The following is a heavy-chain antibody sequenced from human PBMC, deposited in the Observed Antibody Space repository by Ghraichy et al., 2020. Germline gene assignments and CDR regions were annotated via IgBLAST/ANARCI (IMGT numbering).Heavy chain of an antibody. V-gene: IGHV3-23*01. J-gene: IGHJ4*02. CDR2: ISGSGATT. Sequence: GGSLRLSCAASGFTFINYAMTWVRQAPEKGLEWVSAISGSGATTNYADSVKGRFTISRDNSKNTLYLQMNSLRAEDTAVYYCAKESYESLVRGVITQEYYFDYWGQGTLVTGSS. CDR1: GFTFINYA. CDR3: AKESYESLVRGVITQEYYFDY. D-gene: IGHD3-10*01.